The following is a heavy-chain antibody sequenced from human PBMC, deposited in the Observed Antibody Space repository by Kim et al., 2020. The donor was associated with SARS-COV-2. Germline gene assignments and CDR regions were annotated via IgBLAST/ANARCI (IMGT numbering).Heavy chain of an antibody. Sequence: GGSLRLSCAASGFTFTSYGMHWVRQAPGKGLEWAAIISYDGSNQYYADSVKGRFIISRDNSKNKVYLQMNSLRTEDTAVYFCAKDVSGYFGSGSNSWGQGTLVTVSS. J-gene: IGHJ4*02. V-gene: IGHV3-30*18. CDR3: AKDVSGYFGSGSNS. CDR1: GFTFTSYG. CDR2: ISYDGSNQ. D-gene: IGHD3-10*01.